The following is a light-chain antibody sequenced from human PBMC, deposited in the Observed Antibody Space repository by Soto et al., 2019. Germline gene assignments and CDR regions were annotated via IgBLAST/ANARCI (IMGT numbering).Light chain of an antibody. CDR3: SSYSGSHPSG. J-gene: IGLJ1*01. Sequence: QSALTQPPSASGSPGQSVTISCTGTSSDVGGYNYVSWYQQHPGKAPKLMIYEVSKRPSGVPDRFSGSKSGNTASLTVSGLQAENEADYYCSSYSGSHPSGFGTGTKLTVL. CDR2: EVS. CDR1: SSDVGGYNY. V-gene: IGLV2-8*01.